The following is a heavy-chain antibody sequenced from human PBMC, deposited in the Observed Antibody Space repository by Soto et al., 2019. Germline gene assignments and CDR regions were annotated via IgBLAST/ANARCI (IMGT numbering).Heavy chain of an antibody. V-gene: IGHV4-31*03. CDR3: ARGRNRGVMT. D-gene: IGHD3-10*01. CDR1: GGSISSGGYY. CDR2: IYYSGST. J-gene: IGHJ5*02. Sequence: QVQLQESGPGLVKPSQTMSLTCTVSGGSISSGGYYWSWIRQHPGKGLEWIGYIYYSGSTYYNPSLNSRVTISVDTSKNQFSLKMSSVTAADTAVYYCARGRNRGVMTWGQGTLVTVSS.